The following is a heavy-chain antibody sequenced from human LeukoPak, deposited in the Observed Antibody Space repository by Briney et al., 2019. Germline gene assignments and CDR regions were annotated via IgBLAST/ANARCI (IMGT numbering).Heavy chain of an antibody. CDR2: IYYSGST. D-gene: IGHD4-17*01. CDR1: GGSISSGDYY. V-gene: IGHV4-30-4*01. Sequence: SQTLSLTCTVSGGSISSGDYYWSWIRQPPGKGLEWIGYIYYSGSTYYNPSLKSRVTISVDTSKNQFSLNLRSVTAADTAVYYCARTTRFDYGDYGNYFDYWGQGILVTVSS. J-gene: IGHJ4*02. CDR3: ARTTRFDYGDYGNYFDY.